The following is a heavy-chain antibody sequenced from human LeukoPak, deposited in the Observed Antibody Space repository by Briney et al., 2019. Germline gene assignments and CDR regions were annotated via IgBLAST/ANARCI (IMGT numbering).Heavy chain of an antibody. CDR2: ISSSGGGTTM. CDR1: AFTFSSYE. J-gene: IGHJ6*02. CDR3: ARVNYYGSGKYGMDV. D-gene: IGHD3-10*01. V-gene: IGHV3-48*03. Sequence: PGGSLRLSCAASAFTFSSYEMNWVRQAPGKGLEWVSYISSSGGGTTMYYADSVKGRFIISRDNAKNSLHLQMNSLRAEDTAIYYCARVNYYGSGKYGMDVWGQGTMVTVSS.